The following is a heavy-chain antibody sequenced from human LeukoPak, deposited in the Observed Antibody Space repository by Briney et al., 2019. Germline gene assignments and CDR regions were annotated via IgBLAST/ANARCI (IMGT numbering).Heavy chain of an antibody. CDR3: ARHREPYSSSWYDFDY. CDR2: ISYDGSNK. Sequence: GRSLRLSCAASGFTFSSYAMHCVRQAPGKGLEWVAVISYDGSNKYYADSVKGRFTISRDNSKNTLYLQMNSLRAEDTAVYYCARHREPYSSSWYDFDYWGQGTLVTVSS. V-gene: IGHV3-30-3*01. D-gene: IGHD6-13*01. J-gene: IGHJ4*02. CDR1: GFTFSSYA.